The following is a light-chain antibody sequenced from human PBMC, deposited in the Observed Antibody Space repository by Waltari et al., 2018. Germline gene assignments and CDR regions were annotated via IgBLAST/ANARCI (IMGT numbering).Light chain of an antibody. CDR2: MND. CDR3: AAWDDSLSGRVM. CDR1: ATNPGREE. Sequence: QSVLTQPASASGAPGQRVTISCSGSATNPGREEVSWYRQLPGTAPKLLIYMNDQRPSGVPDRFSGSQSGTSASLAISGLRSEDEADYYCAAWDDSLSGRVMIGGGTKLTVL. V-gene: IGLV1-47*01. J-gene: IGLJ2*01.